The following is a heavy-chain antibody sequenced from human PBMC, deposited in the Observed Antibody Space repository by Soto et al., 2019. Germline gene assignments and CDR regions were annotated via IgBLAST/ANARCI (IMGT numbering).Heavy chain of an antibody. CDR2: IFYSGST. V-gene: IGHV4-59*08. D-gene: IGHD6-13*01. J-gene: IGHJ4*02. CDR3: ARRYSSSSDY. Sequence: SETLSLTCTVSGGSISSYYWSWIRQPPGKGLEWIGYIFYSGSTNYNPSLKSRVTISVDTSKNQFSLKLSSVTAADTAVYYCARRYSSSSDYGGQGTLVTVPS. CDR1: GGSISSYY.